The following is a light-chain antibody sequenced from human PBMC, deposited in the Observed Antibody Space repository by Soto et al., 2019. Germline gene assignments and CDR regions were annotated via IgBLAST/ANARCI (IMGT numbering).Light chain of an antibody. CDR1: QSVYSN. Sequence: EIVMTQSPATLSVSPGERATLSCRASQSVYSNLAWYQQKPGQAPRRLIYCTSTRATGIPARFSGSGSGTEFTLTISSLQSEDFAVYYCQQYNTWPLTFGGGTKVEIK. CDR2: CTS. J-gene: IGKJ4*01. V-gene: IGKV3-15*01. CDR3: QQYNTWPLT.